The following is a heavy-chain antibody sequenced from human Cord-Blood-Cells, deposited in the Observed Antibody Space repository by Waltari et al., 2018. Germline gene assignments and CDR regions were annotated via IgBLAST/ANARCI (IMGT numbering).Heavy chain of an antibody. V-gene: IGHV4-38-2*02. J-gene: IGHJ5*02. D-gene: IGHD6-13*01. CDR3: AGFSIIAAAGNWFDP. CDR1: GYSISSGYY. Sequence: QVQLQQSGPGLVKPSETLSLTCTVSGYSISSGYYWGWIRQPPGKGLEWIGSIYHSGSTYYNPSLKSRVTISVDTSKNQCSLRLSSVTAADTAVYYCAGFSIIAAAGNWFDPWGQGTLVTVSS. CDR2: IYHSGST.